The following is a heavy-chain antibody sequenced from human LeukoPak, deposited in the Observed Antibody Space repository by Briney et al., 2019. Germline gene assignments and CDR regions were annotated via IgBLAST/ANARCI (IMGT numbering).Heavy chain of an antibody. Sequence: PGRSLRLSCAASGFTFSSYAMHWVRQAPGKGLEWVAVISYDGSNKYYADSVKGRFTISRDNSKNTLYLQMNSLRAEDTAVYYCARDPGIGWYYFDYWGQGTLVTVSS. D-gene: IGHD6-19*01. CDR3: ARDPGIGWYYFDY. CDR2: ISYDGSNK. J-gene: IGHJ4*02. V-gene: IGHV3-30-3*01. CDR1: GFTFSSYA.